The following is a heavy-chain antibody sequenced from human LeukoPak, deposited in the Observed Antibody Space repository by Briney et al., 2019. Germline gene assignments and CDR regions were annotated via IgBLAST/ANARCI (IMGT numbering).Heavy chain of an antibody. CDR1: GFTFSSYG. D-gene: IGHD3-10*01. Sequence: GGSLRLSCAASGFTFSSYGMHRVRQAPGKGLEWVAFIRYDGSNKYYADSVKGRFTISRDNSKNTLYLQMNSLRAEDTAVYYCARLLVRGNTEDYWGQGTLVTVSS. CDR3: ARLLVRGNTEDY. J-gene: IGHJ4*02. CDR2: IRYDGSNK. V-gene: IGHV3-30*02.